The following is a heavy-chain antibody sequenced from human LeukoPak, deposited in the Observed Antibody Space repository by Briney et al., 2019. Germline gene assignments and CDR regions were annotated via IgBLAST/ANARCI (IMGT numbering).Heavy chain of an antibody. CDR2: IYSSGTI. J-gene: IGHJ5*02. CDR3: ARDSGTTGEVKFDP. D-gene: IGHD3-10*01. V-gene: IGHV4-4*07. Sequence: SETLSLTCAVSGGSISSYYWSWIRQPAGKGLECIGRIYSSGTITYNPSLKSRVTMSVDTAKNQVSLRLSSVTAADTAVYYCARDSGTTGEVKFDPWGQGTLVTVSS. CDR1: GGSISSYY.